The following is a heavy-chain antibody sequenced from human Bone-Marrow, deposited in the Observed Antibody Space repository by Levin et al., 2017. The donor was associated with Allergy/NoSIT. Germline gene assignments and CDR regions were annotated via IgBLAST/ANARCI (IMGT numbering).Heavy chain of an antibody. CDR3: ARVRNFFYMDV. J-gene: IGHJ6*03. CDR2: IYHSGST. V-gene: IGHV4-30-2*01. D-gene: IGHD3-3*01. CDR1: GGSISSGGYS. Sequence: SETLSLTCAVSGGSISSGGYSWSWIRQPPGRALEWIGYIYHSGSTSYNPSLKSRVTISVDRSKNEFSLKLTSVTVADTAVYYCARVRNFFYMDVWGKGTTVTVSS.